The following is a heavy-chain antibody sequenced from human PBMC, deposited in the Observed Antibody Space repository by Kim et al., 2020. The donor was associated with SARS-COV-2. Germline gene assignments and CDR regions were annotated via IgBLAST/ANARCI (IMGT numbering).Heavy chain of an antibody. V-gene: IGHV7-4-1*02. J-gene: IGHJ5*02. Sequence: ASVKVSCKASGYTFTSYAMNWVRQAPGQGLEWMGWINTNTGNPTYAQGFTGRFVFSLDTSVSTAYLQISSLKAEDTAVYYCVREQARVTMVQGVIIGSGWFDPWGQGTLVTVSS. D-gene: IGHD3-10*01. CDR1: GYTFTSYA. CDR2: INTNTGNP. CDR3: VREQARVTMVQGVIIGSGWFDP.